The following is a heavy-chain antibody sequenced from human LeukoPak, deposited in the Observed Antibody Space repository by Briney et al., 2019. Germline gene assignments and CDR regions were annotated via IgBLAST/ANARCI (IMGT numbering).Heavy chain of an antibody. CDR3: TNIAVAGTEVDY. V-gene: IGHV3-73*01. D-gene: IGHD6-19*01. CDR2: IRSKANSYAT. J-gene: IGHJ4*02. CDR1: GFTFSGSA. Sequence: PGGSLRLSCAASGFTFSGSAMHWVRQASGKGLEWVGRIRSKANSYATAYAASVKGRFTISRDDSKNTAYLQMNSLKTEDTAVYYCTNIAVAGTEVDYWGQGTLVTVSS.